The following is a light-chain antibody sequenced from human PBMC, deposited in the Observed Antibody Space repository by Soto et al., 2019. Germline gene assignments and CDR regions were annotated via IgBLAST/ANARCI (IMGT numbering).Light chain of an antibody. J-gene: IGKJ3*01. CDR1: QSISNDY. CDR2: GTS. CDR3: QHYGNSPPFT. Sequence: EIVLTQSPGTLSLSPGDSANLSCRASQSISNDYLAWYQQKVGQAPRLLLYGTSSRANGIPDRFSGSGSGIVFTLAISSLEPEDCAVYYCQHYGNSPPFTFGTGTKVDVK. V-gene: IGKV3-20*01.